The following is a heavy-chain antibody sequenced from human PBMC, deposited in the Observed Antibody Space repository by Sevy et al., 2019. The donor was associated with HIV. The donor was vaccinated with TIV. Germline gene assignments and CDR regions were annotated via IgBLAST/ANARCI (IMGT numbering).Heavy chain of an antibody. J-gene: IGHJ4*02. CDR1: GFTFGTYG. CDR2: IWYDGSNK. CDR3: ARGSLYSSGWSESLDY. D-gene: IGHD6-19*01. Sequence: GGSLRLSCVASGFTFGTYGMDWVRQAPGKGLEWVAVIWYDGSNKYYGDSVKGRFTISRDNSKNTLYLQMNSLRAEDTAVYYGARGSLYSSGWSESLDYWGQGTLVTVSS. V-gene: IGHV3-33*01.